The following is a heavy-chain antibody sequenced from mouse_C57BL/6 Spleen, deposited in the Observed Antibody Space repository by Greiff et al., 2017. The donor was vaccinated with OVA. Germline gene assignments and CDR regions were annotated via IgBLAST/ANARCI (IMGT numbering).Heavy chain of an antibody. D-gene: IGHD2-3*01. J-gene: IGHJ4*01. CDR3: ARLDDGYSYAMDY. CDR2: IWSDGST. Sequence: QVQLQQSGPGLVAPSQSLSITCTVSGFSLTSYGVHWVRQPPGKGLEWLVVIWSDGSTTYNSALKSRLSISKDNSKSQVFLKMNSLQTDDTAMYYCARLDDGYSYAMDYWGQGTSVTVSS. CDR1: GFSLTSYG. V-gene: IGHV2-6*03.